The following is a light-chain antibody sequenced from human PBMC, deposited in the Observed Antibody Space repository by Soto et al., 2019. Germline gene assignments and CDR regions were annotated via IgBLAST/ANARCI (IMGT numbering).Light chain of an antibody. Sequence: DIQMTQSPSSVSASLGDRVTITCRASQSISSWLAWYQQKPGKAPKLLIYDAASLESGVPSRFSGSGSGTEFTLTISSLQSEDFAVYYCQQYNNWRLTFGGGTKVDI. CDR1: QSISSW. J-gene: IGKJ4*01. CDR3: QQYNNWRLT. V-gene: IGKV1-5*01. CDR2: DAA.